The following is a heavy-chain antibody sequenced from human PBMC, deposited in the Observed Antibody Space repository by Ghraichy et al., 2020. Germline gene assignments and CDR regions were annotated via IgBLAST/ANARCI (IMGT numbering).Heavy chain of an antibody. J-gene: IGHJ4*02. CDR1: GLSLSTSGVG. CDR3: ARTLLAAPVGGAVGY. CDR2: IYWNDDK. D-gene: IGHD6-6*01. V-gene: IGHV2-5*01. Sequence: SGPTLVKPTQTLTLTCTFSGLSLSTSGVGVGWIRQPPGKALEWLAVIYWNDDKRYSPSLMSRLTIIKDTSKNLVVLIMTNMDPVDTATYYCARTLLAAPVGGAVGYWGQGTLVTVSS.